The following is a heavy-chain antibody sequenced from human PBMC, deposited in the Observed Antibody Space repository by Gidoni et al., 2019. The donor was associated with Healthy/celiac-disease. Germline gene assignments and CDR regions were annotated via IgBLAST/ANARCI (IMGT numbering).Heavy chain of an antibody. CDR2: IYYSGSP. CDR3: ARLEQLNWFDP. D-gene: IGHD6-13*01. CDR1: GGSISSSSYY. Sequence: QLQLQESGPGLVKPSETLSLTCTVSGGSISSSSYYWGWIRQPPGKGLEWIGSIYYSGSPYYNPSLKNRVTISVDTSKNQFSLKLSSVTAADTAVYYCARLEQLNWFDPWGQGTLVTVSS. V-gene: IGHV4-39*01. J-gene: IGHJ5*02.